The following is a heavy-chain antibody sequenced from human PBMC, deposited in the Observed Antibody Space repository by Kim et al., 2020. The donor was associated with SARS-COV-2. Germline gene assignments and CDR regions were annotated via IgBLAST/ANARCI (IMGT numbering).Heavy chain of an antibody. CDR1: GFTFSSYG. CDR3: ARENPSLGYCSSTSCHPGPFDY. CDR2: IWYDGSNK. Sequence: LSLTCAASGFTFSSYGMHWVRQAPGKGLEWVAVIWYDGSNKYYADSVKGRFTISRDNSKNTLYLQMNSLRAEDTAVYYCARENPSLGYCSSTSCHPGPFDYWGQGTLVTVSS. D-gene: IGHD2-2*01. V-gene: IGHV3-33*01. J-gene: IGHJ4*02.